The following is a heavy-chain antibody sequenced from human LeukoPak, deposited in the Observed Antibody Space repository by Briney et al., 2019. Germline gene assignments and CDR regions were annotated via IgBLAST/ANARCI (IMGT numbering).Heavy chain of an antibody. CDR3: ARLSIAAREIDY. J-gene: IGHJ4*02. CDR1: GGSISSSSYY. D-gene: IGHD6-6*01. CDR2: IYYSGST. V-gene: IGHV4-39*01. Sequence: SETLSLTCTVSGGSISSSSYYWGWIRQPPGKGLEWIGSIYYSGSTYYNPSLKSRVTISVDTPKNQFSLKLSSVTAADTAVYYCARLSIAAREIDYWGQGTLVTVSS.